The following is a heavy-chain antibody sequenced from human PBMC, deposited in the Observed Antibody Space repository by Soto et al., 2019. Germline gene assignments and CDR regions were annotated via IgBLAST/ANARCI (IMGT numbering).Heavy chain of an antibody. CDR2: IRSKANSYAT. D-gene: IGHD6-19*01. CDR1: GFTFSGSA. Sequence: EVQLVESGGGLVQPGGSLKLSCAASGFTFSGSAMHWVRQASGKGLEWVGRIRSKANSYATAYAASVKGRFTISRDDPKNTAYLQMNSLKTEDTAVYYCTRQARVSSGWSDYWGQGTLVTVSS. V-gene: IGHV3-73*02. J-gene: IGHJ4*02. CDR3: TRQARVSSGWSDY.